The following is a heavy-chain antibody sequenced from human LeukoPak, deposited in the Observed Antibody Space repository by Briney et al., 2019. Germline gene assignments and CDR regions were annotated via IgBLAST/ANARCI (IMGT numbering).Heavy chain of an antibody. CDR2: ISSSGSTI. CDR3: ARSGITGTTDAFDI. V-gene: IGHV3-11*04. D-gene: IGHD1-7*01. CDR1: GFTFSDYY. J-gene: IGHJ3*02. Sequence: PGGSLGLSCAASGFTFSDYYMSWIRQAPGKGLEWVSYISSSGSTIYYADSVKGRFTISRDNAKNSLYLQMNSLRAEDTAVYYCARSGITGTTDAFDIWGQGTMVTVSS.